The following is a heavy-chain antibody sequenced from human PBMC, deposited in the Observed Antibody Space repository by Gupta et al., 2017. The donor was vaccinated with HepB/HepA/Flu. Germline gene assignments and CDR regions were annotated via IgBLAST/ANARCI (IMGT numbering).Heavy chain of an antibody. CDR2: SYYSGST. J-gene: IGHJ3*02. CDR3: ARLGCSSTSCYAGSAFDI. V-gene: IGHV4-39*01. CDR1: GGSLSSSSYY. D-gene: IGHD2-2*01. Sequence: QLQLQESGPGPVKPSETLSLTCTVSGGSLSSSSYYWGWISQPPGKGLEWIGSSYYSGSTYYNPSLKSRVTISVDTSKNQFSLKLSSVTAADTAVYYCARLGCSSTSCYAGSAFDIWGQGTMVTVSS.